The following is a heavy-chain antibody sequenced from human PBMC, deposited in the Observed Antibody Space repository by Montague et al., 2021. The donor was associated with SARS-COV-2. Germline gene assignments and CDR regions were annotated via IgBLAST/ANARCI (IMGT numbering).Heavy chain of an antibody. CDR1: GFTLRDYG. D-gene: IGHD3-9*01. Sequence: SLRLSCAASGFTLRDYGMTWVRQFPGKGLEWVANIDWNSGSTGYADSVKGRFTISRDNAKNSLYLQVNSLRVEDTALYYCARVADYDIGGLDVWGQGTTVTVSS. CDR2: IDWNSGST. J-gene: IGHJ6*02. V-gene: IGHV3-20*04. CDR3: ARVADYDIGGLDV.